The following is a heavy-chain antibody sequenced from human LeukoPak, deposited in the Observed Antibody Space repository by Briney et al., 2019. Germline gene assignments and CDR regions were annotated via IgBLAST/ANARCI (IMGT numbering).Heavy chain of an antibody. CDR2: INHSGST. CDR1: GGSFSGYY. J-gene: IGHJ6*02. Sequence: SETLSLTCAVYGGSFSGYYWSWLRPPPGEGREWSGEINHSGSTNYNPSLKSRVTISVDTSKNQFSLKLSSVTAADTAVYYCARGGYYYDSSGYYDYYYYGMDVWGQGTTVTVSS. V-gene: IGHV4-34*01. D-gene: IGHD3-22*01. CDR3: ARGGYYYDSSGYYDYYYYGMDV.